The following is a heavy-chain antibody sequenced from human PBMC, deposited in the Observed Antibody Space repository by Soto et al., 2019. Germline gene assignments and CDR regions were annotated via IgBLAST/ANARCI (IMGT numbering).Heavy chain of an antibody. D-gene: IGHD6-19*01. CDR1: GYTFTSYG. CDR2: ISAYNGNT. V-gene: IGHV1-18*04. Sequence: XVKVSCKASGYTFTSYGISWVRQAPGQGLEWMGWISAYNGNTNYAQKLQGRVTMTTDTSTSTAYMELRSLRSDDTDVYYCARGLYSSGFGYYYYGMDVWGQGTTVTVSS. CDR3: ARGLYSSGFGYYYYGMDV. J-gene: IGHJ6*02.